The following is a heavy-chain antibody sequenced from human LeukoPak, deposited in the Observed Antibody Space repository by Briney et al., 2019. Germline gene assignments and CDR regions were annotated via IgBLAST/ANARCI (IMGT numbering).Heavy chain of an antibody. Sequence: PSETLSLTCTVSGGSISSSSYYWGWIRQPPGKGRVWMGSIYYSGSTYYNPSLKSRVTISVDTSKNQFSLKLSSVTAADTAVYYCARAYCGGDCYLNWFDPWGQGTLVTVSS. CDR2: IYYSGST. CDR1: GGSISSSSYY. V-gene: IGHV4-39*01. D-gene: IGHD2-21*01. CDR3: ARAYCGGDCYLNWFDP. J-gene: IGHJ5*02.